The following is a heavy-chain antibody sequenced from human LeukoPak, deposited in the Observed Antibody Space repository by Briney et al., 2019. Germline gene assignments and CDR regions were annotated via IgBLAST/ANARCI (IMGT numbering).Heavy chain of an antibody. D-gene: IGHD3-22*01. CDR1: GFTFSSYG. CDR2: IRYDGSNK. Sequence: GGSLRLSCAASGFTFSSYGMHWVRQAPGKGLEWAAFIRYDGSNKYYADSVKGRFTISRDNSKNTLYLQMNSLRAEDTAVYYCAKASGVDYYDSSGYLDYFDYWGQGTLVTVSS. V-gene: IGHV3-30*02. J-gene: IGHJ4*02. CDR3: AKASGVDYYDSSGYLDYFDY.